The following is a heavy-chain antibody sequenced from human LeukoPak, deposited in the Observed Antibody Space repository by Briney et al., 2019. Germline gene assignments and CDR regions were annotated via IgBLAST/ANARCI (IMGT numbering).Heavy chain of an antibody. Sequence: GRSLRLSCPASAFTFSYYGMHWVRQAPGKGLEWMAFITYDGGDRYYADSVKGRFTISRDNSKNTLDLHMNSLRAEDTALYYCARALSSTSGRYYFDHWGQGTLVTVSS. CDR2: ITYDGGDR. V-gene: IGHV3-33*01. CDR3: ARALSSTSGRYYFDH. D-gene: IGHD6-19*01. J-gene: IGHJ4*02. CDR1: AFTFSYYG.